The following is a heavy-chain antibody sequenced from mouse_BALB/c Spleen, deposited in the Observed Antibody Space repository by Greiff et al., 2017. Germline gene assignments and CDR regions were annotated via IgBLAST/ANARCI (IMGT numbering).Heavy chain of an antibody. CDR2: ISSGGSYT. CDR3: TRGDGTYYYAMDY. J-gene: IGHJ4*01. Sequence: EVHLVESGGGLVKPGGSLKLSCAASGFTFSSYTMSWVRQTPEKRLEWVATISSGGSYTYYPDSVKGRFTISRDNAKNTLYLQMSSLKSEDTAMDYCTRGDGTYYYAMDYWGQGTSVTVSS. V-gene: IGHV5-6-4*01. D-gene: IGHD2-1*01. CDR1: GFTFSSYT.